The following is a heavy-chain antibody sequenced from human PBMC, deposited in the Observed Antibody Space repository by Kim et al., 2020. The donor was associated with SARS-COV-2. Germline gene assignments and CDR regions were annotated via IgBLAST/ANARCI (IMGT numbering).Heavy chain of an antibody. J-gene: IGHJ4*02. CDR2: INHSGST. CDR1: GGSFSGYY. V-gene: IGHV4-34*01. Sequence: SETLSLTCAVYGGSFSGYYWSWIRQPPGKGLEWIGEINHSGSTNYNPSLKSRVTISVDTSKNQFSLKLSSVTAADTAVYYCARVLRYYDSSGYYYGIFDYWGQGTLVTVSS. D-gene: IGHD3-22*01. CDR3: ARVLRYYDSSGYYYGIFDY.